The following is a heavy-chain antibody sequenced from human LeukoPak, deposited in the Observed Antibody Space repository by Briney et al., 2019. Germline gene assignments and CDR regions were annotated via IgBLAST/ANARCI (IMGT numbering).Heavy chain of an antibody. V-gene: IGHV3-30*02. Sequence: GGSLRLSCAASGFIFSTYGMYWVRQVPGKGLEWVAFIRFDGSNKYYAGSVKGRFTISRDNSKNTLYLQMNSLRAEDTAIYYCAKGGMTTFQYYMDVWGKGTTITISS. CDR1: GFIFSTYG. J-gene: IGHJ6*03. CDR2: IRFDGSNK. D-gene: IGHD4-11*01. CDR3: AKGGMTTFQYYMDV.